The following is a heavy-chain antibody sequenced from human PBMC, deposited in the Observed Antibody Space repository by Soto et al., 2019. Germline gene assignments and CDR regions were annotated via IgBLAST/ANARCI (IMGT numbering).Heavy chain of an antibody. CDR2: IIPIFGTA. D-gene: IGHD6-13*01. Sequence: QVQLVQSGAEVKKPGSSVKVSCKASGGTFSSYAISWVRQAPGQGLEWMGGIIPIFGTANYAQEFQGRVTITADESTSTAYMELSSLRSEDTAVYYCARDPIAAARLYYYYYGMDVWGQGTTVTVSS. CDR1: GGTFSSYA. J-gene: IGHJ6*02. V-gene: IGHV1-69*12. CDR3: ARDPIAAARLYYYYYGMDV.